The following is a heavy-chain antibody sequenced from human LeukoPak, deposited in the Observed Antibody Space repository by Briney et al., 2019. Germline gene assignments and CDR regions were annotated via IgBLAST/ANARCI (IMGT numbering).Heavy chain of an antibody. CDR1: GFTFSSYA. Sequence: GGSLRLSCAASGFTFSSYAMHWVRQAPGKGLEWVAVISYDGSNKYYADSVKGRFTISRDNSKNTLYLQMNSLRAEDTAVYYCARGGYSYGFSFLGFWGQGTLVTVSS. V-gene: IGHV3-30*04. CDR2: ISYDGSNK. J-gene: IGHJ4*02. D-gene: IGHD5-18*01. CDR3: ARGGYSYGFSFLGF.